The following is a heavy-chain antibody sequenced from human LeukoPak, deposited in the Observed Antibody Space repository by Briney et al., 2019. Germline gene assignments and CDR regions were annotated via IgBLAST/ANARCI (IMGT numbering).Heavy chain of an antibody. Sequence: GGPLRLSCAASGFTFSSYSMNWVRQAPGKGLEWVSSISGSSSYIYYADSVKGRFTISRDNAKNSLYLQMNSLRAEDTAVYYCARDIIVVVPAAISYYYYMDVWGKGTTVTVSS. CDR1: GFTFSSYS. J-gene: IGHJ6*03. CDR3: ARDIIVVVPAAISYYYYMDV. V-gene: IGHV3-21*01. D-gene: IGHD2-2*01. CDR2: ISGSSSYI.